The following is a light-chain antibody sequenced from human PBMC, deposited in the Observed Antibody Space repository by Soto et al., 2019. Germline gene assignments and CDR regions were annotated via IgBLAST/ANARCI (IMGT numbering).Light chain of an antibody. CDR3: QQYGSSPRT. Sequence: EIVLTQSPGTLSLSPGERATLSCRASQSVSSSYLAWYQQKPGQALRLLIYGASSRATGIPDRFSGSGSGTDFTLNISRLEPEDFEVYYCQQYGSSPRTFGHGTKVEIK. V-gene: IGKV3-20*01. J-gene: IGKJ1*01. CDR1: QSVSSSY. CDR2: GAS.